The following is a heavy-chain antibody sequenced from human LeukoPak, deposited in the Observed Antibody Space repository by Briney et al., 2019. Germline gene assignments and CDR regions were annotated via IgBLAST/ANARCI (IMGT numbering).Heavy chain of an antibody. Sequence: GGTLRLSCAASGFTFSSHGMNWVRQAPGKGLEWVSSISSNSRYTYYADSVKGRFTISRDNAKSSLYLQMNSLRADDTAVYYCARVAEAAAFDYWGQGTLVTVSS. CDR3: ARVAEAAAFDY. D-gene: IGHD6-13*01. CDR1: GFTFSSHG. V-gene: IGHV3-21*01. J-gene: IGHJ4*02. CDR2: ISSNSRYT.